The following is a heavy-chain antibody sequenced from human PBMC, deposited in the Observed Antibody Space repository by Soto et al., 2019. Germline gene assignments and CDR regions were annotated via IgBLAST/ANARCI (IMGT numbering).Heavy chain of an antibody. V-gene: IGHV1-69*01. Sequence: QVQLVQSGAEVKKPGSSVKVSCKASGGTFSSYAISWVRQAPGQGLEWMGGIIPIFGTANYAQKFQGRVKITADEYTSTAYMELSGLGSEDTAVYYCASGFSRSYDSVDYWGQGTLVTVSS. CDR1: GGTFSSYA. J-gene: IGHJ4*02. CDR3: ASGFSRSYDSVDY. D-gene: IGHD3-22*01. CDR2: IIPIFGTA.